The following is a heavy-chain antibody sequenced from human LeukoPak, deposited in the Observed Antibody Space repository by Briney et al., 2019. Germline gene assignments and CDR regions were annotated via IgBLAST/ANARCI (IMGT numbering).Heavy chain of an antibody. CDR1: GGSISSGSYY. CDR3: ARRSTLGHDSWFDP. J-gene: IGHJ5*02. D-gene: IGHD3-22*01. Sequence: SETLSLTCTVSGGSISSGSYYWSWIRQPAGKGLEWIGRIYTSGSTNYNPSLKSRVTISVDTSKNQFSLKLSSVTAADTAVYYCARRSTLGHDSWFDPRGQGTLVTVSS. CDR2: IYTSGST. V-gene: IGHV4-61*02.